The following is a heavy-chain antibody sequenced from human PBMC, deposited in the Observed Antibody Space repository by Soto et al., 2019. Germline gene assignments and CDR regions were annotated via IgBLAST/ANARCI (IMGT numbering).Heavy chain of an antibody. Sequence: QVHLVQSGAEVTKPGSSVKVSCKAPGGTFSNHAINWVRQAPGQGLEWMGRIIPIFTTTNYAQKFQGRVSMPAHESTARAYMDLSSPEHADTAVYYCAREVAADGTYREDVFDVWGQGALVTVSS. CDR3: AREVAADGTYREDVFDV. CDR1: GGTFSNHA. D-gene: IGHD6-13*01. V-gene: IGHV1-69*12. CDR2: IIPIFTTT. J-gene: IGHJ3*01.